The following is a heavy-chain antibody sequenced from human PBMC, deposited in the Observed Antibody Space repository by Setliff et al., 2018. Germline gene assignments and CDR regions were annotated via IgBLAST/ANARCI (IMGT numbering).Heavy chain of an antibody. CDR1: GYTFTGYY. CDR3: ARDRGPSGYCSSTSCQGGYYYMDV. J-gene: IGHJ6*03. V-gene: IGHV1-2*02. D-gene: IGHD2-2*01. CDR2: INPNSGGT. Sequence: ASVKVSCKASGYTFTGYYMHWVRQAPGQGLEWMGWINPNSGGTNYAQKFQGRVTMTRDTSISTAYMELSRLRSDDTAVYYCARDRGPSGYCSSTSCQGGYYYMDVWGKGTTVTVSS.